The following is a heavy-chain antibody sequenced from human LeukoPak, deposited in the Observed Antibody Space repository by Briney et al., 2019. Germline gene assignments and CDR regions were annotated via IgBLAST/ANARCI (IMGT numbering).Heavy chain of an antibody. CDR3: AREVVGAYYFDY. J-gene: IGHJ4*02. CDR1: GFTFSSYA. D-gene: IGHD1-26*01. CDR2: ISGSGGST. Sequence: GGSLRLSCAASGFTFSSYAMSWVRQAPGKGLEWVSAISGSGGSTYYADSVKGRFTISRDNAKNSLYLQMNSLRAEDTAVYYCAREVVGAYYFDYWGQGTLVTVSS. V-gene: IGHV3-23*01.